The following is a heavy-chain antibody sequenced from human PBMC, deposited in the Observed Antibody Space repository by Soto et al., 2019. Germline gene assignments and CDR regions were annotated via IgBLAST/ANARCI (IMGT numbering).Heavy chain of an antibody. CDR3: AKGREIVVVVPATRFGPAFDI. V-gene: IGHV3-23*01. Sequence: GGSLRLSCAASGFTFSSYAMSWVRQAPGKGLEWVSAISGSGGSTYYAESVKGRFTTSRDNSKNTLYLQMNSLRAEDTAVYYCAKGREIVVVVPATRFGPAFDIWGQGTMVTVSS. CDR1: GFTFSSYA. J-gene: IGHJ3*02. CDR2: ISGSGGST. D-gene: IGHD2-15*01.